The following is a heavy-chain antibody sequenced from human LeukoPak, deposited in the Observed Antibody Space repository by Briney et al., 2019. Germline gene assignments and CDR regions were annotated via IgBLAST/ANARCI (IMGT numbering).Heavy chain of an antibody. Sequence: GGSLRLSCAASAFTVSSKYMSWVRQAPGKGLEWLSVIYSGGSTYYADSVKGRFTISRDNSKNTLYLQMNSLRAEDTAVYYCARDLGSIAAPRNRYYYYYMDVWGKGTTVTISS. D-gene: IGHD6-6*01. V-gene: IGHV3-66*01. CDR2: IYSGGST. CDR1: AFTVSSKY. J-gene: IGHJ6*03. CDR3: ARDLGSIAAPRNRYYYYYMDV.